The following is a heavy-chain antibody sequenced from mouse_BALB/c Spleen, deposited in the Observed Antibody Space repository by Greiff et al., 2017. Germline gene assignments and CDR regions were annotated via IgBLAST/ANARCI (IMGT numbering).Heavy chain of an antibody. D-gene: IGHD1-1*01. CDR1: GFTFSDYY. V-gene: IGHV5-4*02. CDR3: ARGYGSTYGGFAY. J-gene: IGHJ3*01. CDR2: ISDGGSYT. Sequence: DVMLVESGGGLVKPGGSLKLSCAASGFTFSDYYMYWVRQTPEKRLEWVATISDGGSYTYYPDSVKGRFTISRDNAKNNLYLQMSSLKSEDTAMYYCARGYGSTYGGFAYWGQGTLVTVSA.